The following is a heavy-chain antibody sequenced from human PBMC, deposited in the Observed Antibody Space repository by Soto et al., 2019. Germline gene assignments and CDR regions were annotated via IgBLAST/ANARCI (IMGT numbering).Heavy chain of an antibody. CDR3: ARSNVDTAMVDYYYYGMDV. V-gene: IGHV4-34*01. D-gene: IGHD5-18*01. CDR1: GGSFSGYY. CDR2: INHSGST. J-gene: IGHJ6*02. Sequence: PSDTLSLTCAVYGGSFSGYYWSWIRQPPGKGLEWIGEINHSGSTNYNPSLKSRVTISVDTSKNQFSLKLSSVTAADTAVYYCARSNVDTAMVDYYYYGMDVWGQGTTVTVSS.